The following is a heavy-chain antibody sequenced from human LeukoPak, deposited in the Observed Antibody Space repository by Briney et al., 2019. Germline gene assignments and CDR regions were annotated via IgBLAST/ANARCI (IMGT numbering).Heavy chain of an antibody. CDR3: ARWARGCSSTSCYTWIDY. J-gene: IGHJ4*02. V-gene: IGHV1-2*02. D-gene: IGHD2-2*02. Sequence: GASVRVSCKASGYTFTGYYLHWVRQAPGQGLEWMGWFNPNSGGTNYAQNFQGRVTMTRDTSISTAYMELSRLRSDDTAVYYCARWARGCSSTSCYTWIDYWGQGTLVTVSS. CDR2: FNPNSGGT. CDR1: GYTFTGYY.